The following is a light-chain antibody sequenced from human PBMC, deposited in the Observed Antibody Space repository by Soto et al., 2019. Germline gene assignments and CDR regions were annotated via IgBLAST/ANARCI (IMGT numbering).Light chain of an antibody. CDR2: DAS. CDR3: QQRSNWPIT. Sequence: IVFTQSPATLSLSPGARGTLSCRASESVTDYLAWYQQKPGPAPMLLVYDASNRAAGIPTRFSGGGSGTDLTITISSLQPEDCELDEGQQRSNWPITFGRGTQLDNK. J-gene: IGKJ5*01. V-gene: IGKV3-11*01. CDR1: ESVTDY.